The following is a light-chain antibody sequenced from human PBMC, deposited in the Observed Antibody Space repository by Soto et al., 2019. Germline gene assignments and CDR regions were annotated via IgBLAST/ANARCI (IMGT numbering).Light chain of an antibody. J-gene: IGKJ1*01. Sequence: VLTQSPGSLCSAPGSSATLSCRSSQTVSSSYLAWYQQKPGQAPMLIIYGAYTRATGVPHRFSGSGSGTEFTLTIRSLKSEDVAVYYCQQYTNWPQWPFGTGHQVDIK. CDR1: QTVSSSY. CDR3: QQYTNWPQWP. V-gene: IGKV3-20*01. CDR2: GAY.